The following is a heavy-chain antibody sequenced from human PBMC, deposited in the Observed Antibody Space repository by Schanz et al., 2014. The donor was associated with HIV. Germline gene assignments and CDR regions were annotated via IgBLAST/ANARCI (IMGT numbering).Heavy chain of an antibody. J-gene: IGHJ6*02. V-gene: IGHV1-2*02. CDR3: ARDTNFVLDV. CDR1: GYTFTDSF. D-gene: IGHD2-8*01. CDR2: VKPNSGET. Sequence: QVQLVQSGAEVKKPGASVKVSCKASGYTFTDSFVHWVRQAPGQGLEWMAWVKPNSGETKFARKFQGRVTVTRDTSISTAFMELSSLRSDDTAVYYCARDTNFVLDVWGQGTTVIVSS.